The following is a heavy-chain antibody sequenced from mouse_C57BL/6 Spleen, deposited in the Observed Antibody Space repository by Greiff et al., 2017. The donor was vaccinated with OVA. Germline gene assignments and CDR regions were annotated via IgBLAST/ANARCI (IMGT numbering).Heavy chain of an antibody. CDR2: ISYDGSN. CDR3: ARDSNYPHFDY. Sequence: EVKLMESGPGLVKPSQSLSLTCSVTGYSITSGYYWNWIRQFPGNKLEWMGYISYDGSNNYNPSLKNRISITRDTSKNQFFLKLNSVTTEDTATDYCARDSNYPHFDYWGQGTTLTVSS. CDR1: GYSITSGYY. D-gene: IGHD2-5*01. J-gene: IGHJ2*01. V-gene: IGHV3-6*01.